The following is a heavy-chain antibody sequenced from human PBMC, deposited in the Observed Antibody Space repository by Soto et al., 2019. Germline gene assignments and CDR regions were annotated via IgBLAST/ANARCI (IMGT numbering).Heavy chain of an antibody. CDR1: GYTFTSYD. J-gene: IGHJ6*03. Sequence: QVQLVQSGAEVKKPGASVKVSCKASGYTFTSYDINWVRQATGQGLEWMGWMNPNSGNTGYAQKFQGRVTMTRNTSISTAYMELSSLRSEDTAVYYCARALVPVSIWFGATYYYYYMDVWGKGTTVTVSS. CDR3: ARALVPVSIWFGATYYYYYMDV. V-gene: IGHV1-8*01. CDR2: MNPNSGNT. D-gene: IGHD3-10*01.